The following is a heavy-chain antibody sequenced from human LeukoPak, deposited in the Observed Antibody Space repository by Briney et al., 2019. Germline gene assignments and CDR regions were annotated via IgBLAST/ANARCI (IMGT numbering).Heavy chain of an antibody. D-gene: IGHD4-17*01. Sequence: SETLSLTCAVSGGSISSSNWWSWVRQPPGKGLEWIGEIYHSGSTNYDPSLKSRVTISVDKSKNQFSLKLSSVAAADTAVYYCASGGDYGDYGALDYWGQGTLVTVSS. CDR2: IYHSGST. CDR1: GGSISSSNW. V-gene: IGHV4-4*02. J-gene: IGHJ4*02. CDR3: ASGGDYGDYGALDY.